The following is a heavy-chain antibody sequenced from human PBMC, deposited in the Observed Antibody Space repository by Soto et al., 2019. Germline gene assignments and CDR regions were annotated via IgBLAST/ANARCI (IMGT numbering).Heavy chain of an antibody. D-gene: IGHD6-19*01. J-gene: IGHJ4*02. Sequence: SVKVSCKASGGTFSSYAISWVRQAPGQGLEWMGGIIPIFGTANYAQEFQGRVTITADKSTSTAYMELSSLRSEDTAVYYCARDPLIAVALPYYFDYWGQGTLVTVSS. CDR2: IIPIFGTA. CDR3: ARDPLIAVALPYYFDY. V-gene: IGHV1-69*06. CDR1: GGTFSSYA.